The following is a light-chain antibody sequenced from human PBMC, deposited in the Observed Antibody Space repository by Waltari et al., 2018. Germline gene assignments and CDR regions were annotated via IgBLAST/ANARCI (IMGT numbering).Light chain of an antibody. V-gene: IGLV1-47*01. CDR2: KNT. CDR1: SSHIGGNF. CDR3: AAWDDNLTGPL. Sequence: SVLTQPPSASGTPGQTVTIPCSGSSSHIGGNFAYWYQPLPRMAPQPLNHKNTQRPSGVPDRFSGSKSGTSASLAISGLRSDDEAEYYCAAWDDNLTGPLFGGGTKVTVL. J-gene: IGLJ3*02.